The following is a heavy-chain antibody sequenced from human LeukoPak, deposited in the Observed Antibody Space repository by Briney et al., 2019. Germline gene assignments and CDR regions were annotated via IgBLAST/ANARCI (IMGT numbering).Heavy chain of an antibody. CDR3: ARHPFATPFDY. J-gene: IGHJ4*02. V-gene: IGHV4-59*08. Sequence: PSETLSLTCTVSGGSISDNYWSWNRQPPGKGLEWIGYAYYSAHTNYNSSLKSRVTMSLDTSKSQFSLRRSSVTAADTAVYFCARHPFATPFDYWGPGTLVTVSS. D-gene: IGHD2-15*01. CDR1: GGSISDNY. CDR2: AYYSAHT.